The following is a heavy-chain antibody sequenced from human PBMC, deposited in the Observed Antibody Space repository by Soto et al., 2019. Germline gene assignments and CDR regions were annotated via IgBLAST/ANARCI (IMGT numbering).Heavy chain of an antibody. D-gene: IGHD6-6*01. J-gene: IGHJ6*02. CDR3: VRDASSSSGSMDHYGMDV. CDR1: GYTFTGKY. Sequence: GASVKVSCKASGYTFTGKYMHWVRQAPGQGLEWMGWINPDNNGRKYAQKFQGRVTMTRDTSIRTAYMELSRLTSDDTAVYFCVRDASSSSGSMDHYGMDVWGQGTSVTVSS. CDR2: INPDNNGR. V-gene: IGHV1-2*02.